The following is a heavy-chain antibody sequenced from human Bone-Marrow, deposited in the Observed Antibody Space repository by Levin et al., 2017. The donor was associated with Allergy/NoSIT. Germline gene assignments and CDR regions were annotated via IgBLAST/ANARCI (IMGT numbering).Heavy chain of an antibody. CDR1: GYTFTSYA. V-gene: IGHV1-3*01. Sequence: ASVKVSCKASGYTFTSYAMHWVRQAPGQRLEWMGWINAGNGNTKYSQKFQGRVTITRDTSASTAYMELSSLRSEDTAVYYCARGSSTSCYAKWAFDYWGQGTLVTVSS. CDR3: ARGSSTSCYAKWAFDY. CDR2: INAGNGNT. D-gene: IGHD2-2*01. J-gene: IGHJ4*02.